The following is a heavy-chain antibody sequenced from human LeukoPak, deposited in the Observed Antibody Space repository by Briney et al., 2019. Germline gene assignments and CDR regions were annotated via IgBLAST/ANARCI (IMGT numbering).Heavy chain of an antibody. CDR2: IYHSGST. Sequence: PETLSLTCTVSGYSITNNYYWDWVRQPPGKGLEWIASIYHSGSTNYNPSLKSRVTILVDTSKNQFSLKLSSVTAADTAVYYCARGLRFGAGVDPWGQGTLVTVSS. J-gene: IGHJ5*02. D-gene: IGHD3-10*01. CDR3: ARGLRFGAGVDP. V-gene: IGHV4-38-2*02. CDR1: GYSITNNYY.